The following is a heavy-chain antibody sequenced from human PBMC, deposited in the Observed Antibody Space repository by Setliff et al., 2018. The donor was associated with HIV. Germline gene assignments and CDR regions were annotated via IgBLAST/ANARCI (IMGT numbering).Heavy chain of an antibody. CDR2: INNHGSTT. Sequence: GGSLRLSCAASGFTFSSYWMHWVRQAPGKGLVRVSRINNHGSTTIYADSVKGRFTISRDNARNTLYLQMNSLRAEDTAVYYCARSLLSGWNYYYNYYGMDVWGQGTTVTVSS. J-gene: IGHJ6*02. V-gene: IGHV3-74*01. CDR1: GFTFSSYW. CDR3: ARSLLSGWNYYYNYYGMDV. D-gene: IGHD6-19*01.